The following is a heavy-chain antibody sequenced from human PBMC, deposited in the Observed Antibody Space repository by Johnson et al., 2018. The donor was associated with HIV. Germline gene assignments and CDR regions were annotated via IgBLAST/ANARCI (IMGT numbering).Heavy chain of an antibody. V-gene: IGHV3-20*04. CDR1: GFRFDDYG. CDR3: AKEAYSSDAFDI. J-gene: IGHJ3*02. CDR2: INWNGGRT. D-gene: IGHD2-21*01. Sequence: VQLVESGGGVVRPGGSLRLSCTVAGFRFDDYGMSWVRQAPGKGLEWISTINWNGGRTGYVDSLKGRFTVSRDNSKNTLYLQMNSLRAEDTAVYYCAKEAYSSDAFDIWGQGTMVTVSS.